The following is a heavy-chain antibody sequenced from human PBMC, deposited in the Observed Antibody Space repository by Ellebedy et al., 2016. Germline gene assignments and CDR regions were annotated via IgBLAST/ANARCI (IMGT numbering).Heavy chain of an antibody. Sequence: GESLKISCVASGFTFRNYGMHWVRQTPGKGLEWVAVTSSDGSNEESSDSVKGRFTISRDNSKNTLYLQMNSLRADATSVYYCAKDRGIAATGFPYSFDLWGQGTLVTVSS. CDR2: TSSDGSNE. J-gene: IGHJ4*02. D-gene: IGHD6-13*01. CDR1: GFTFRNYG. CDR3: AKDRGIAATGFPYSFDL. V-gene: IGHV3-30*18.